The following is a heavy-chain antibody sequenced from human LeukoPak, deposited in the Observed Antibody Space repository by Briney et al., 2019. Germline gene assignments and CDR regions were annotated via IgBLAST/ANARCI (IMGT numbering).Heavy chain of an antibody. D-gene: IGHD3-22*01. CDR3: ARGSDYDSSGYHTDRFDY. Sequence: GGSLRLSCAASGFTVSSNYMSWVRQAPGKGLEWISLIYSGGSTYYADSVKGRFTISRDNSKNTLYLQMDSLRAEDTAVYYCARGSDYDSSGYHTDRFDYWGQGTLVTVSS. V-gene: IGHV3-66*01. CDR2: IYSGGST. J-gene: IGHJ4*02. CDR1: GFTVSSNY.